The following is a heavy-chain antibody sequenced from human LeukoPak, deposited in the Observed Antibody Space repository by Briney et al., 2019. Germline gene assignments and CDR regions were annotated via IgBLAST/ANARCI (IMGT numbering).Heavy chain of an antibody. V-gene: IGHV4-59*01. CDR3: ARGGGRPESPYSD. J-gene: IGHJ4*02. CDR1: GGSISSYY. Sequence: SETLSLTCTVSGGSISSYYWSWIRQPPGKGLEWIGYIYYSGSTNYNPSLKSRVTISVDTSKNQFSLKLSSVTAADTAVYFCARGGGRPESPYSDWGQGTLVIVSS. D-gene: IGHD4-11*01. CDR2: IYYSGST.